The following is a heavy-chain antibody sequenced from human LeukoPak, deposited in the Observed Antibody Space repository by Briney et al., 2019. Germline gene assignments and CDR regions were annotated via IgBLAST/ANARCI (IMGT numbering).Heavy chain of an antibody. CDR2: IYYSGST. Sequence: SETLSLTCTVSSGSFSSGSYYWSWIRQPPGKGLEWIGYIYYSGSTNYNPSLKSRVTISVDTSKNQFSLKLSSVTAADTAVYYCARGGYGDFDAFDIWGQGTMVTVSS. J-gene: IGHJ3*02. CDR3: ARGGYGDFDAFDI. V-gene: IGHV4-61*01. CDR1: SGSFSSGSYY. D-gene: IGHD4-17*01.